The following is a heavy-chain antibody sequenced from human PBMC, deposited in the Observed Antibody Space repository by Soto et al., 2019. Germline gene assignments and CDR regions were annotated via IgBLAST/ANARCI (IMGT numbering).Heavy chain of an antibody. Sequence: GGSLRLSCAASGFTFSSYWMHWVRQAPGKGLVWVSRINSDGSSTSYADSVKGRFTISRDNAKNTLYLQMNSLRAEDTAVYYCARGDIVVVPAASGYYYYYMDVWGKGTTVTVSS. CDR3: ARGDIVVVPAASGYYYYYMDV. CDR1: GFTFSSYW. J-gene: IGHJ6*03. V-gene: IGHV3-74*01. D-gene: IGHD2-2*01. CDR2: INSDGSST.